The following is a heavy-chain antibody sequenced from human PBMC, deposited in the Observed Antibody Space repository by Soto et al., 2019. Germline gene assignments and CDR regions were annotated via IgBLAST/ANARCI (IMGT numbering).Heavy chain of an antibody. CDR2: INPSGGST. Sequence: QVQLVQSGAEVKKPGASVKVSCKASGYTFTSYYMHWVRQAPGQGLEWMGIINPSGGSTSYAQKFQGSVTMTRDRSTSTVYMELSSLRSEDTAVYYCAGALDYDNAFDIWGQGTMVTVSS. J-gene: IGHJ3*02. CDR1: GYTFTSYY. CDR3: AGALDYDNAFDI. D-gene: IGHD4-17*01. V-gene: IGHV1-46*01.